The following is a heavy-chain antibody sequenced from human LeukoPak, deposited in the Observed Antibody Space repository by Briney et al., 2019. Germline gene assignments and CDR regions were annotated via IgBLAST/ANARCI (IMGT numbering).Heavy chain of an antibody. CDR3: ARDRDGPDY. CDR2: INSDGSST. D-gene: IGHD5-24*01. CDR1: GFTFSNYW. Sequence: PGGSLRLSCAASGFTFSNYWTHWVRQAPGKGLVWVTRINSDGSSTNYADSVKGRFTISRDNAKNMVYLQMNSLRAEDTAVYYCARDRDGPDYWGQGTLVTVSS. J-gene: IGHJ4*02. V-gene: IGHV3-74*01.